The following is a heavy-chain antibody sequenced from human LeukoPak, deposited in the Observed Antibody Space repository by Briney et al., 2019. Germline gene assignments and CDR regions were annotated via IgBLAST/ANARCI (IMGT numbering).Heavy chain of an antibody. Sequence: SEILSRTCTVSGGSVSSGSYYWSWIRQPPGKGLEWIGYIYYSGSTNYNPSLKSRVTISVDTSKNQFSLKLSSVTAADTAVYYCARDLIPGVWFDPWGQGTLVTVSS. CDR2: IYYSGST. CDR3: ARDLIPGVWFDP. D-gene: IGHD3-10*01. V-gene: IGHV4-61*01. CDR1: GGSVSSGSYY. J-gene: IGHJ5*02.